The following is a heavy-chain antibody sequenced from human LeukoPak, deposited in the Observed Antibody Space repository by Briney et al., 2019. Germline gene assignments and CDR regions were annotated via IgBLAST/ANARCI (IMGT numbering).Heavy chain of an antibody. CDR2: ITGGAENT. Sequence: GGSLRLSCAASGFTFSGYAMSWVRQAPGKGLKWPSTITGGAENTYYADSVKGRFTISRDNSKNTVYLQMNSLRAEDTAVYYCAKVLSGSQDYWGQGTLVTVSP. V-gene: IGHV3-23*01. D-gene: IGHD1-26*01. CDR3: AKVLSGSQDY. J-gene: IGHJ4*02. CDR1: GFTFSGYA.